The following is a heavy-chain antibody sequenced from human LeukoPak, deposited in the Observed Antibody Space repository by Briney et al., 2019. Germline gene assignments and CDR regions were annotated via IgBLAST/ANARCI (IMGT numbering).Heavy chain of an antibody. D-gene: IGHD2-21*02. J-gene: IGHJ4*02. Sequence: GGSLRLSCAVSGFTFSYYAMSWVRQAPGKGLEWVSTISGSGDNTYYADSVKGRFTVSRDNSKNTLYVQMKSLRAEDTAVYYCAKDFVVVPGNVNYFDYWGQGTLVTVSS. CDR2: ISGSGDNT. CDR1: GFTFSYYA. CDR3: AKDFVVVPGNVNYFDY. V-gene: IGHV3-23*01.